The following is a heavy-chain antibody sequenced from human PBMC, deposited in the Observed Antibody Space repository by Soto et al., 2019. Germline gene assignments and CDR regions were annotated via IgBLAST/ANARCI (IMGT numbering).Heavy chain of an antibody. CDR3: ARSPYSVSYLAYFDY. D-gene: IGHD1-26*01. CDR2: ISYDGSNK. J-gene: IGHJ4*02. CDR1: GFTFSSYG. Sequence: QVQLVESGGGVVQPGRSLRLSCAASGFTFSSYGMHWVRQAPGKGLEWVAVISYDGSNKYYADSVKGRFTISRDNSKNPLYLQLNSLRAEDTAVYYCARSPYSVSYLAYFDYWGQGTLVPVSS. V-gene: IGHV3-30*03.